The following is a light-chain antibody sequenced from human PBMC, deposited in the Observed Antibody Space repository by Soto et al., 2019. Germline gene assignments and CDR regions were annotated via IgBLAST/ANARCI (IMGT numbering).Light chain of an antibody. CDR2: DTF. CDR3: QQRTSWPIT. CDR1: QSVNNF. Sequence: IVLTQSPATLSFSAGEIVTLSFRASQSVNNFLAWYQQKPGQAPRPLIYDTFNRATGVPHRFSGSGSGTDFTLTISSLEPEDFAVYYCQQRTSWPITFGQGTRLEIK. J-gene: IGKJ5*01. V-gene: IGKV3-11*01.